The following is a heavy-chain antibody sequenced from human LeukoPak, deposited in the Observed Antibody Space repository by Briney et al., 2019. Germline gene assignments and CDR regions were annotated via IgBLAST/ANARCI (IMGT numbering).Heavy chain of an antibody. CDR3: GRPGFDY. CDR1: GFTFSSYN. J-gene: IGHJ4*02. Sequence: HPGGSLRLSCAASGFTFSSYNMNWVRQAPGKGLEWVSYISSGGSTIYYADSVKGRFTISRDNAKNSLYLQLNSLRAEDTVVYYCGRPGFDYWGQGSLVTVSS. CDR2: ISSGGSTI. V-gene: IGHV3-48*04.